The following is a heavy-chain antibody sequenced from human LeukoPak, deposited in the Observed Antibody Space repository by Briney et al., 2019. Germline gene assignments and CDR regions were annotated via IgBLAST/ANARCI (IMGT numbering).Heavy chain of an antibody. CDR3: ARTPPNLDIVVVVAANYFDY. J-gene: IGHJ4*02. CDR2: INPNSGGT. Sequence: ASVKVSCKPSGYTFTAYYMHWVRPAPGQGLEWMGWINPNSGGTNYAQKFQGRVTMTRDTSISTAYMELSRLRSDDTAVYYCARTPPNLDIVVVVAANYFDYWGQGTLVTVSS. CDR1: GYTFTAYY. V-gene: IGHV1-2*02. D-gene: IGHD2-15*01.